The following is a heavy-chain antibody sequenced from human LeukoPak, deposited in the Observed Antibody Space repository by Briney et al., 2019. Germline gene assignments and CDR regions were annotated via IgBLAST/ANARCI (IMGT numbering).Heavy chain of an antibody. J-gene: IGHJ1*01. CDR3: AIEDNYGDYYFQH. D-gene: IGHD4-17*01. Sequence: PSETLSLTCTVSGGSISSYYWSWIRQPPGKGLEWIGYIYYSGSTNYNPSLKNRVTISVDTSKNQFSLKLSSVTAADTAVYYCAIEDNYGDYYFQHWGQGTLVTVSS. V-gene: IGHV4-59*01. CDR2: IYYSGST. CDR1: GGSISSYY.